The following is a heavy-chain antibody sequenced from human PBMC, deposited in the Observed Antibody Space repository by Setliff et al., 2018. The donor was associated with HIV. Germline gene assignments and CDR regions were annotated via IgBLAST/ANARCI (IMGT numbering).Heavy chain of an antibody. J-gene: IGHJ4*02. CDR1: GGSFSGYY. Sequence: PSETLSLTCAVYGGSFSGYYWTWIRQPPGRGLEWIGEIIHSGGTNYNRSLKSRVTISVDTSKNQFSLNLSSVTAADTAVYYCARGSYSSSWYGSHFDYWGQGILVTVSS. CDR2: IIHSGGT. D-gene: IGHD6-13*01. V-gene: IGHV4-34*01. CDR3: ARGSYSSSWYGSHFDY.